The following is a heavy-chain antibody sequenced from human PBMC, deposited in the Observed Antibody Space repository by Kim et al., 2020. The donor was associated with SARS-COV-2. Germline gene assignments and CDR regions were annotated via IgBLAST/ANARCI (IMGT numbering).Heavy chain of an antibody. V-gene: IGHV4-34*01. Sequence: PSLKNRVTIAVDTSKNQFSLKLSSVTAADTAVYYCARGRGYYGSGSDFDYWGQGTLVTVSS. CDR3: ARGRGYYGSGSDFDY. J-gene: IGHJ4*02. D-gene: IGHD3-10*01.